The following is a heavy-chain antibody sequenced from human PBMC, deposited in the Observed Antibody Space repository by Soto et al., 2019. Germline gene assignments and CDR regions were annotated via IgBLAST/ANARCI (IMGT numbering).Heavy chain of an antibody. D-gene: IGHD3-22*01. J-gene: IGHJ5*02. Sequence: SVKVSCKASGGTFSSYAISWVRQAPGQGLEWMGGIIPIFGTANYAQKYQGRVTITADESTSTAYMELSSLRSEDTAVYYYDSSGENWFYPWGQGTLVTVSS. CDR1: GGTFSSYA. CDR3: DSSGENWFYP. CDR2: IIPIFGTA. V-gene: IGHV1-69*13.